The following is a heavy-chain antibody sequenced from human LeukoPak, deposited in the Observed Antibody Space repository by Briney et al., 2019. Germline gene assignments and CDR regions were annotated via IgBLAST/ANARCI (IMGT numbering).Heavy chain of an antibody. CDR2: IWYDGTNK. CDR1: GFTFSSYG. V-gene: IGHV3-33*01. J-gene: IGHJ4*02. Sequence: PGGSLRLSCAASGFTFSSYGMNWVRQAPGKELEWVAIIWYDGTNKYYADPVKGRFTISRDNSKNTVYLQMNSLRAEDTAVYYCARHRFSGYVYFEYWGQGTLVTVSS. D-gene: IGHD5-12*01. CDR3: ARHRFSGYVYFEY.